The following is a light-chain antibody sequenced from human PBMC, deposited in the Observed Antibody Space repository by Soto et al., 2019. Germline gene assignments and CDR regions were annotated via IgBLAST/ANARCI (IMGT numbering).Light chain of an antibody. CDR2: TAS. J-gene: IGKJ1*01. Sequence: DIQMTQSPSSLSASVGDRVIITCRASPTINSYLNWYQQKPGEAPKLLIYTASNLASGVPSRFSGSGSGTVFTLSISSLQPGDFATYFCHQSYTIPQTFGKGTEVEI. CDR3: HQSYTIPQT. CDR1: PTINSY. V-gene: IGKV1-39*01.